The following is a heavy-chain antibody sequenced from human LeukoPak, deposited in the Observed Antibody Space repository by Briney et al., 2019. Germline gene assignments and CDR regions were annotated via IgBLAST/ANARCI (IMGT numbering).Heavy chain of an antibody. V-gene: IGHV1-69*04. CDR1: GGTFSSYA. D-gene: IGHD2-2*01. J-gene: IGHJ4*02. CDR3: ARARYCSSTSCYEGFDY. Sequence: GASVKVSCKASGGTFSSYAISWVRQAPGQGLEWMGRIIPILGIANYAQKFQGRVTITADKSTSTAYMELSSLRSEDTAVYYCARARYCSSTSCYEGFDYWGQGTLVTVSS. CDR2: IIPILGIA.